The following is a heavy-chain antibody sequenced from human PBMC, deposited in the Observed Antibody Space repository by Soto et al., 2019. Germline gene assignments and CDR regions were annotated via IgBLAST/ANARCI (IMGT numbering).Heavy chain of an antibody. D-gene: IGHD3-22*01. CDR3: ARVPYFYDSSYGMDV. Sequence: GGSLRLSCGGSGFTFSSYSLNLGRQAPGKGLEWVSYIGTSNSDIYYADSVKGRFTISRDNAKNSLFLQMNSLRDEDTAVYYCARVPYFYDSSYGMDVWGQGTTVTVSS. CDR1: GFTFSSYS. CDR2: IGTSNSDI. J-gene: IGHJ6*02. V-gene: IGHV3-48*02.